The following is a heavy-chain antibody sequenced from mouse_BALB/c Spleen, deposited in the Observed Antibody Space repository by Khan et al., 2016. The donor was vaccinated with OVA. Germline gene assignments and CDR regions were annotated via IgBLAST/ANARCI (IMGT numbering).Heavy chain of an antibody. CDR1: GFTFRNFA. CDR2: ISSAGTYT. CDR3: AGGTYGWFAY. V-gene: IGHV5-9-1*01. Sequence: EVELVESGGGLVKPGGSLKLSCADSGFTFRNFAMSWVRQTPGKRLEWVATISSAGTYTYYPDSVKGRFTISRDNAKNTLYLQINSLRSEDTALYYGAGGTYGWFAYWGQGTPVTVSP. J-gene: IGHJ3*01. D-gene: IGHD1-1*01.